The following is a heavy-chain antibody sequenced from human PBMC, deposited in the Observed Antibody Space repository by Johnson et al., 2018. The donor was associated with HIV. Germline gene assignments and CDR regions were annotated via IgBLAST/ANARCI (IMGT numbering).Heavy chain of an antibody. CDR1: GFTVSSNY. J-gene: IGHJ3*02. D-gene: IGHD6-13*01. Sequence: VQLVESGGGVVQPGRSMRLSCAASGFTVSSNYMSWVRQAPGKGLEWVSVIYSGGSTYYADSVKGRFTISRDSSKNTLYLQMNSLRAGDTAVYYCARVARSSDDAFDIWGQGTMVTVSS. CDR3: ARVARSSDDAFDI. CDR2: IYSGGST. V-gene: IGHV3-66*01.